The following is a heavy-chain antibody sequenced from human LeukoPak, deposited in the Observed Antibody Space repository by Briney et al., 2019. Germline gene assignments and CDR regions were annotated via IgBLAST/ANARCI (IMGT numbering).Heavy chain of an antibody. CDR2: ISSSSYI. CDR3: ATWVVDY. CDR1: GFTFSSYS. J-gene: IGHJ4*02. D-gene: IGHD2-15*01. V-gene: IGHV3-21*01. Sequence: GXSLRLSCAASGFTFSSYSMNWVRQAPGKGLEWVSSISSSSYIYYSDSVKGRFTISRDNAKNSLYLQMNSLRAEDTAVYYCATWVVDYWGQGTLVTVSS.